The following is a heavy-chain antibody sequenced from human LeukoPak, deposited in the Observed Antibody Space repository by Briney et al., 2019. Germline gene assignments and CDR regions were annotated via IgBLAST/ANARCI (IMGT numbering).Heavy chain of an antibody. J-gene: IGHJ5*02. CDR1: GFTVSSNY. Sequence: GGSLRLSCAASGFTVSSNYMSWVRQAPGKGLEWVSVIYSGGSTYYADSVKGRFTISRDNAKNSLYLQMNSLRAEDTAVYYCARDLSGYDFWETWGQGTLVTVSS. CDR3: ARDLSGYDFWET. D-gene: IGHD5-12*01. CDR2: IYSGGST. V-gene: IGHV3-66*01.